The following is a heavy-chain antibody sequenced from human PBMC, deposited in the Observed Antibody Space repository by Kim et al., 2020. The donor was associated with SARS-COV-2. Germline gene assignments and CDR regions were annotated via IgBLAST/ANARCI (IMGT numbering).Heavy chain of an antibody. D-gene: IGHD6-13*01. CDR2: ISGSGGST. V-gene: IGHV3-23*01. Sequence: GGSLRLSCAASGFTFSSYAMSWVRQAPGKGLEWVSAISGSGGSTYYADSVKGRFTISRDNSKNTLYLQMNSLRAEDTAVYYCAKDQLKQQLVWPASPRGSVDYWGQGTLVTVSS. CDR3: AKDQLKQQLVWPASPRGSVDY. CDR1: GFTFSSYA. J-gene: IGHJ4*02.